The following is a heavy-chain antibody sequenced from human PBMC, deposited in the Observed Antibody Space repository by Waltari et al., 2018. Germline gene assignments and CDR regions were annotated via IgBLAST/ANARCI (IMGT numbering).Heavy chain of an antibody. Sequence: QVNLVESGGGVVQPGGSLRLSCATSGFTFSNFGMHWVRPAPGKWVEWVALIWFDGSDKFYADSVRGRFTISRDNSARTLYLDMDSLRLDDTAMYYCAKDAFGNTYLDFWGQGTLVTVSS. D-gene: IGHD2-2*02. CDR1: GFTFSNFG. J-gene: IGHJ4*02. CDR3: AKDAFGNTYLDF. CDR2: IWFDGSDK. V-gene: IGHV3-30*02.